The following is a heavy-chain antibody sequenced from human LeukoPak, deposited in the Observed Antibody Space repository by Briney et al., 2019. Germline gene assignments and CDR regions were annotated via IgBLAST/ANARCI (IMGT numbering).Heavy chain of an antibody. J-gene: IGHJ4*02. CDR2: INHSGST. CDR1: GGSFSGYY. CDR3: ARGSYSSGWHLDY. V-gene: IGHV4-34*01. Sequence: SETLSLTCAVYGGSFSGYYWSWIRQPPGKGLEWIGEINHSGSTNYNPSLKSRVTISVDTSKNQFSLKLSSVTAADTAMYYCARGSYSSGWHLDYWGQGTLVTVSS. D-gene: IGHD6-19*01.